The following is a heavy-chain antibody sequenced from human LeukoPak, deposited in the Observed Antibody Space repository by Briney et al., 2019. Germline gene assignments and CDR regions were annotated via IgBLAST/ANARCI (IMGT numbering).Heavy chain of an antibody. J-gene: IGHJ5*02. CDR3: ARSPAVYCSSTSCYPPSWFDP. CDR2: IYTSGST. V-gene: IGHV4-61*02. Sequence: PSQTLSLTCTVSGGSISSGSYYWSWIRQPAGKGLEWIGRIYTSGSTNYNPSLESRVTISVDTSKNQFSLKLSSVTAADTAVYYCARSPAVYCSSTSCYPPSWFDPWGQGTLVTVSS. CDR1: GGSISSGSYY. D-gene: IGHD2-2*01.